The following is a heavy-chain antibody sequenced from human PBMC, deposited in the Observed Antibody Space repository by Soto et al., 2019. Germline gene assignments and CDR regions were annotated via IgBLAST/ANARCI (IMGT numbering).Heavy chain of an antibody. V-gene: IGHV4-59*08. D-gene: IGHD6-13*01. CDR2: IYYSGST. CDR3: ARHVQRSSSWYYFDY. Sequence: SETLSLTCTVSGGSISSYYWIWLRQPPGKGLEWIGYIYYSGSTNYNPSLKSRVTISVDTSKNQFSLKLSSVTAADTAVYYCARHVQRSSSWYYFDYWGQGTLVTVSS. CDR1: GGSISSYY. J-gene: IGHJ4*02.